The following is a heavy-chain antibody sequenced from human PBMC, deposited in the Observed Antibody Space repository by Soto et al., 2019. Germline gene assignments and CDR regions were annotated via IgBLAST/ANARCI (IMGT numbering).Heavy chain of an antibody. V-gene: IGHV4-61*01. CDR2: IYYSVST. Sequence: XESLSLTCTVCRGCVSSGSYYWICIRQPPEKELEWIGYIYYSVSTNYNPSLKSRVTISVDTSKNQFSLKLSSVTAADTAVYYCAREVDRDMATNWYFDLWGRGTLVTVSS. J-gene: IGHJ2*01. D-gene: IGHD5-18*01. CDR1: RGCVSSGSYY. CDR3: AREVDRDMATNWYFDL.